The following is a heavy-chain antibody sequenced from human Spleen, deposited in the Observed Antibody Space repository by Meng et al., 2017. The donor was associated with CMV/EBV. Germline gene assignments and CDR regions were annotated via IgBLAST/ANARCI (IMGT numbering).Heavy chain of an antibody. CDR1: GFTFSSYE. D-gene: IGHD3-16*01. V-gene: IGHV3-48*03. CDR3: AKGLGYYGMDV. Sequence: GGSLRLSYAASGFTFSSYEMNWVRQAPGKGLEWVSYISSSGSTIYYADSVKGRFTISRDNAKNSLYLQMNSLRAEDTAVYYCAKGLGYYGMDVWGQGTTVTVSS. CDR2: ISSSGSTI. J-gene: IGHJ6*02.